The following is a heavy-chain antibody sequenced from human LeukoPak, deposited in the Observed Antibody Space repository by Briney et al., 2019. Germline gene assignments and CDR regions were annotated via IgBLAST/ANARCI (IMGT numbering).Heavy chain of an antibody. CDR1: GFTFSLYW. Sequence: GGSLRLSCAASGFTFSLYWMTWVRQSPGKGLEWVADINPDGSQKYSVDSVKGRFTISRDNAKNSLFLQMNSLRAEDTAVYYCARDGNRDGDMDVWGKGTTVTVSS. V-gene: IGHV3-7*01. CDR3: ARDGNRDGDMDV. CDR2: INPDGSQK. D-gene: IGHD1-1*01. J-gene: IGHJ6*03.